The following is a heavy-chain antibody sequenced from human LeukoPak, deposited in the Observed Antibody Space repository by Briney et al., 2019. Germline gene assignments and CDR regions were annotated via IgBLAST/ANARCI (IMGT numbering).Heavy chain of an antibody. J-gene: IGHJ4*02. CDR1: GLTFSSHS. Sequence: GGSLRLSCAASGLTFSSHSIYWVRQAPGKGLEWVAVISYDGRIKYYADSVRGRFTISRDNSKNTLYLQMNSLRAEDTAVYYCARRWDYYDSSAIDYWGQGTLVTVSS. D-gene: IGHD3-22*01. V-gene: IGHV3-30*04. CDR3: ARRWDYYDSSAIDY. CDR2: ISYDGRIK.